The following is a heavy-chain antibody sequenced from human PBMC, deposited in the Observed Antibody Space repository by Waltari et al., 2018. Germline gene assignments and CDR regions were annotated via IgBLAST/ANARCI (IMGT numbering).Heavy chain of an antibody. D-gene: IGHD3-10*01. CDR1: GYSISSGYY. CDR2: IYHSGST. Sequence: QVQLQESGPGLVKPSDTLSLTCTVSGYSISSGYYWGWNRQPPGKGLEWIGSIYHSGSTYYNPSLKSRVTISVDTSKNQFSLKLSSVTAADTAVYYCASYYYGSGSPFDPWGQGTLVTVSS. CDR3: ASYYYGSGSPFDP. V-gene: IGHV4-38-2*02. J-gene: IGHJ5*02.